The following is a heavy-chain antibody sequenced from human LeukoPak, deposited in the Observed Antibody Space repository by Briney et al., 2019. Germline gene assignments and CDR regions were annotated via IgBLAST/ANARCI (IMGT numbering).Heavy chain of an antibody. J-gene: IGHJ6*03. CDR3: TANIFRVLIARDYNYYCMDV. D-gene: IGHD3-3*02. Sequence: GGSLRLSCAASGFTFSNAWTSWVRQAPGKGLEWVGRIKRKNDGGTTDYAAPVKGRFTISRDDSKNTLYVQMNSLKTEDTGVYYCTANIFRVLIARDYNYYCMDVWGKGTTVTVSS. V-gene: IGHV3-15*01. CDR1: GFTFSNAW. CDR2: IKRKNDGGTT.